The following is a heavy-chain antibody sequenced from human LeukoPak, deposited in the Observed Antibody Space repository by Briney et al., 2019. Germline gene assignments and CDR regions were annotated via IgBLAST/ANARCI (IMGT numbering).Heavy chain of an antibody. V-gene: IGHV4-61*01. J-gene: IGHJ4*02. CDR2: IYYSGST. CDR1: GGSISSSSYY. D-gene: IGHD2-15*01. Sequence: PSETLSLTCTVSGGSISSSSYYWGWIRQPPGKGLEWIGYIYYSGSTNYNPSLKSRVTISVDTSKNQFSLKLSSVTAADTAVYYCARDKGYCSGGSCYAATYYFDYWGQGTLVTVSS. CDR3: ARDKGYCSGGSCYAATYYFDY.